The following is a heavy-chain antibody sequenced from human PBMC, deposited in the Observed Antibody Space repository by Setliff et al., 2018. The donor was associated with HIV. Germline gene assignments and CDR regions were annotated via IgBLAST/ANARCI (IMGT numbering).Heavy chain of an antibody. CDR3: ASYRKAERWLQLGGNFDY. CDR1: GGSISSSSYY. Sequence: SEILSLTCTVSGGSISSSSYYWGWIRQPPGKGLEWIGSIYYSGSTYYNPSLKSRVTISVDTSKNQFSLKLSSVTAADTAVYYCASYRKAERWLQLGGNFDYWGQGTLVTVSS. J-gene: IGHJ4*02. CDR2: IYYSGST. V-gene: IGHV4-39*01. D-gene: IGHD5-12*01.